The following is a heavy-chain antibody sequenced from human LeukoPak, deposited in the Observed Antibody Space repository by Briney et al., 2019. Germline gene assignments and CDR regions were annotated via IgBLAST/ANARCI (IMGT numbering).Heavy chain of an antibody. D-gene: IGHD1-1*01. J-gene: IGHJ4*02. CDR3: AGSYSDNWYCFGY. CDR1: GFTFSDYY. CDR2: ISNSDSTT. V-gene: IGHV3-11*01. Sequence: PGGSLRLSCAASGFTFSDYYMSWIRQAPGKGLEWVSYISNSDSTTTYADSVKGRFTISRDNAKNSLFLQMNSLRAEDAALYYCAGSYSDNWYCFGYWGQGTLVTVSS.